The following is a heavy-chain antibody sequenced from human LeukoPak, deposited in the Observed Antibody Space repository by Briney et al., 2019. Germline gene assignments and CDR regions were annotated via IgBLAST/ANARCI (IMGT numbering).Heavy chain of an antibody. V-gene: IGHV1-2*02. CDR1: GYTLTGYY. Sequence: ASVKVSCKASGYTLTGYYIHWVRQAPGQGLEWMGWINPNGGGTNYAQNFQGRVTMTRDMSISTAYMELSRLRSDDTAIYYCARENNSXXXRKAAXXXWGQGTXXTV. D-gene: IGHD1/OR15-1a*01. CDR2: INPNGGGT. J-gene: IGHJ4*02. CDR3: ARENNSXXXRKAAXXX.